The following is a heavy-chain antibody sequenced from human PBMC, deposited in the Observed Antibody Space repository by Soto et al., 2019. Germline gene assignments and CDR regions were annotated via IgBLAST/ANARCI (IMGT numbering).Heavy chain of an antibody. D-gene: IGHD3-22*01. Sequence: ASVKVSCKASGYTFTSYYMHWVRQAPGQGLEWMGIINPSGGSTSYAQKFQGRVTMTRDTSTSTVYMELSSLRSEDTAVYYCARETHYYDSSGYYRVDYYYYGMDVWGQGTTVTVSS. CDR3: ARETHYYDSSGYYRVDYYYYGMDV. CDR2: INPSGGST. CDR1: GYTFTSYY. V-gene: IGHV1-46*01. J-gene: IGHJ6*02.